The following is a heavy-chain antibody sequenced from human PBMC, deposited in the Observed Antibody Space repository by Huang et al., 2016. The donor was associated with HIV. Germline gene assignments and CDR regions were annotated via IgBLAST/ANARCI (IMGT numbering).Heavy chain of an antibody. D-gene: IGHD6-13*01. Sequence: QITLKESGPTLVKPTQTLTLTCTLFGFSLTSSGGAVGWIRQPPGKALEWLALSYWDNEERFSPALKTRLTITKDTPKNEVVLTMTNMDPVDTATYYCVHRLRYGKWYVDYWGQGVLVTVSS. CDR1: GFSLTSSGGA. V-gene: IGHV2-5*02. J-gene: IGHJ4*02. CDR3: VHRLRYGKWYVDY. CDR2: SYWDNEE.